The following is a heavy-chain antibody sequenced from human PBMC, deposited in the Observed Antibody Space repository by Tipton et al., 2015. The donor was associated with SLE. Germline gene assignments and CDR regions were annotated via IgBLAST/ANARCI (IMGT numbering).Heavy chain of an antibody. J-gene: IGHJ4*02. CDR1: GFTFSSYE. Sequence: SLRLSCAASGFTFSSYEMNWVRLAPGKGLEWVANIKEDGSEKHYVDSVKDRLTISRDNAKNSLYLQMNSLRDEDTAVYYCARGKYYFDYWGQGALVTVSS. D-gene: IGHD2/OR15-2a*01. V-gene: IGHV3-7*01. CDR2: IKEDGSEK. CDR3: ARGKYYFDY.